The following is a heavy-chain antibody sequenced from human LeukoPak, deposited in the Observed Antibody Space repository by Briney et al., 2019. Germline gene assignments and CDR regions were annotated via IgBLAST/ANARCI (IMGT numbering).Heavy chain of an antibody. Sequence: SETLSLTCIVSGGSISSLNLWSWLRQPPVKGLEWIGEIYLGGTTNFNLSLKSRVTILIDKSKNQLSLQLTSVTAADTAVYYCAGLEGRYSTDWFYFFDYWGQGALVTVSS. CDR2: IYLGGTT. CDR3: AGLEGRYSTDWFYFFDY. D-gene: IGHD6-19*01. CDR1: GGSISSLNL. J-gene: IGHJ4*02. V-gene: IGHV4-4*02.